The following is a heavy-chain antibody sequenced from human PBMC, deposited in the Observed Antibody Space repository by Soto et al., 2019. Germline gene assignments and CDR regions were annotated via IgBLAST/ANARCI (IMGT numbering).Heavy chain of an antibody. CDR3: ARGYYYDSSGYYLDY. V-gene: IGHV4-38-2*02. CDR2: RYSTGTT. D-gene: IGHD3-22*01. J-gene: IGHJ4*02. Sequence: PSETLSLTCTVSGYSINSGYIWGWVRRPPGQGLEWIGSRYSTGTTYYNPSLRRRVKMSVDTSKNQLSLVLRSVTAADTAVYYCARGYYYDSSGYYLDYWGQGTLVTVSS. CDR1: GYSINSGYI.